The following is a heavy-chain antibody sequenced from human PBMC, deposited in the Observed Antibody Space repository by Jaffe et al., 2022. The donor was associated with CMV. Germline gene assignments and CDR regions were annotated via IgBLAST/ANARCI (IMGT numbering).Heavy chain of an antibody. V-gene: IGHV4-59*08. CDR3: ARHASGSYYYYMDV. CDR2: IFFSGST. CDR1: GGSISNYY. J-gene: IGHJ6*03. D-gene: IGHD1-26*01. Sequence: QVQLQESGPGLVKPSETLSLTCTVSGGSISNYYWSWVRQPPGKGLEWIGYIFFSGSTNYNPSLKSRVTISVDTSKNQFSLKLSSVTAADTAVYYCARHASGSYYYYMDVWGKGTTVTVSS.